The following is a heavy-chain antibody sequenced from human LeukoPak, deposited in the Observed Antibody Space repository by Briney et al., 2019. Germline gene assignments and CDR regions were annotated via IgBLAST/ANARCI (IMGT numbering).Heavy chain of an antibody. Sequence: PGGSLRLSCAASGFTFSSYWMSWVRQAPGKGLEWVAVISYDGSNKYYADSVKGRFTISRDNSKNTLYLQMNSLRAEDTAVYYCARARVRGVPYFDYWGQGTLVTVSS. CDR3: ARARVRGVPYFDY. CDR2: ISYDGSNK. J-gene: IGHJ4*02. D-gene: IGHD3-10*01. CDR1: GFTFSSYW. V-gene: IGHV3-30*03.